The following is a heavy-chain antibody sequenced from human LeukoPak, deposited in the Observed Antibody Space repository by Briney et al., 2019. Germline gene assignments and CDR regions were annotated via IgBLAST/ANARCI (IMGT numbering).Heavy chain of an antibody. J-gene: IGHJ3*02. CDR3: ARDGTYYYDSSGDAFDI. CDR1: GYTFTSYG. D-gene: IGHD3-22*01. CDR2: ISAYNGNT. Sequence: ASVKVSCKASGYTFTSYGISWVRQTPGQGLEWMGWISAYNGNTNYAQKLQGRVTMTTDTSTSTAYMELRSLRSDDTAVYYCARDGTYYYDSSGDAFDIWGQGTMVTVSS. V-gene: IGHV1-18*01.